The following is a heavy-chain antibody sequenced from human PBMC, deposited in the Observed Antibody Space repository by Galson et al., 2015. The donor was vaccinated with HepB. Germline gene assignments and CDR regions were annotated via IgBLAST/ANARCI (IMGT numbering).Heavy chain of an antibody. V-gene: IGHV1-24*01. Sequence: SVKVSCKVSGYTLTELSMHWVRQAPGKGLEWMGGFDPEDGETIYAQKFQGRVTMTEDTSTDTAYMELSSLRSEDTAVYYCATWLPIVGATTHNFDYWGQGTLVTVSS. D-gene: IGHD1-26*01. CDR1: GYTLTELS. CDR2: FDPEDGET. CDR3: ATWLPIVGATTHNFDY. J-gene: IGHJ4*02.